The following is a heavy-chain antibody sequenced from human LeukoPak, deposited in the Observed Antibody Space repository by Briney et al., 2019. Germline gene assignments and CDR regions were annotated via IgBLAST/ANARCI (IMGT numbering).Heavy chain of an antibody. D-gene: IGHD3-22*01. J-gene: IGHJ3*02. CDR2: IYSGGST. V-gene: IGHV3-53*01. Sequence: GGSLRLSCAASGFTFSSYSMNWVRQAPGKGLEWVSVIYSGGSTYYADSVKGRFTISRDNSKNTLYLQMNSLRAEDTAVYYCARVTYYYDIGAFDIWGQGTMVTVSS. CDR1: GFTFSSYS. CDR3: ARVTYYYDIGAFDI.